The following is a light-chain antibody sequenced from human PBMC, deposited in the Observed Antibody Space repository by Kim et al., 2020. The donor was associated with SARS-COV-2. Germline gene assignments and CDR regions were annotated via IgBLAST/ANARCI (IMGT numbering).Light chain of an antibody. CDR2: DVS. V-gene: IGLV2-14*03. CDR1: SSDVGGYND. Sequence: GQSITISCTGTSSDVGGYNDVSWYQQHPGKAPKLMIYDVSNRPSGVSNRFSGSKSGNTASLTISGLQAEDEDDYYCSSYTSSSTVVFGGGTQLTVL. J-gene: IGLJ2*01. CDR3: SSYTSSSTVV.